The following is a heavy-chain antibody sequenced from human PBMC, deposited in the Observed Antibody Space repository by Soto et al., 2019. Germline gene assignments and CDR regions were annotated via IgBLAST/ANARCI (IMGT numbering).Heavy chain of an antibody. D-gene: IGHD6-25*01. Sequence: PGGSLRLSCAASGFTFSSYSMNWVRQAPGKGLEWVSSISSSSSYIYYADSLKGRFTISRDNAKNSLYLQMNSLRAEDTAVYYCARGAAVLNIDYWGQGTLVTVSS. CDR2: ISSSSSYI. CDR1: GFTFSSYS. J-gene: IGHJ4*02. CDR3: ARGAAVLNIDY. V-gene: IGHV3-21*01.